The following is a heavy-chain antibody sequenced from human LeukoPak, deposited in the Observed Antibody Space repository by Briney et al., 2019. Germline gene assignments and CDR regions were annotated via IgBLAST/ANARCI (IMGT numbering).Heavy chain of an antibody. CDR2: INQGGNEK. V-gene: IGHV3-7*01. J-gene: IGHJ4*02. CDR1: GYTFRRYW. D-gene: IGHD3-10*01. CDR3: AREGRGEYFNY. Sequence: GGSLRLPCTASGYTFRRYWMNWVRQATGKGLEWVANINQGGNEKYYVDSVKGRFTIPRDFGKNSLYLQLKSVRAEHTSVYYCAREGRGEYFNYWGQGTLVTVSS.